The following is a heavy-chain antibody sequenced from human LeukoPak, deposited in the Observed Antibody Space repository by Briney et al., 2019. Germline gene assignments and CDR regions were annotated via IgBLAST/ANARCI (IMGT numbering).Heavy chain of an antibody. CDR1: GFSFDDYA. J-gene: IGHJ4*02. D-gene: IGHD3-10*01. V-gene: IGHV3-43D*03. CDR3: ARVGVLLWFGEYNGNPIDY. Sequence: GGSLRLSCAASGFSFDDYAMHWVRQAPGKNLEWVSLITWDGGSTYYVDSVKGRFTISRDNSKNSLYLQMNSLRAEDTAVYYCARVGVLLWFGEYNGNPIDYWGQGTLVTVSS. CDR2: ITWDGGST.